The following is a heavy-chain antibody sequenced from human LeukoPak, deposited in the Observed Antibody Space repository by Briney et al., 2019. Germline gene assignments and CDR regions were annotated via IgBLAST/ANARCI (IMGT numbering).Heavy chain of an antibody. V-gene: IGHV5-51*01. CDR1: GYNFNNYW. CDR2: IYPGDSDT. J-gene: IGHJ4*02. Sequence: GESLKISCKGSGYNFNNYWIGWVRQMPGKGLEWMGIIYPGDSDTRYSPSFQGQVTISADKSISTAYLQWSSLKASDTAMYYCARLSIRYDYVWGSYHYWGQGTLVTVSS. CDR3: ARLSIRYDYVWGSYHY. D-gene: IGHD3-16*02.